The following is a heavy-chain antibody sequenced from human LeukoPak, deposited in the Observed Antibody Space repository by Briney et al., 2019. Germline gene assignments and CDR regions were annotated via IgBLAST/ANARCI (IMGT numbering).Heavy chain of an antibody. CDR1: GFTFSSYS. Sequence: PGRSLRLSCAASGFTFSSYSMHWVRQAPGKRLEWVAFIRYDGSNKYYADSVKGRFTISRDNSKNTLYLQMNSLRAEDTAVYYCAKDGTTAMVLDYWGQGTLVTVSS. D-gene: IGHD5-18*01. CDR3: AKDGTTAMVLDY. J-gene: IGHJ4*02. V-gene: IGHV3-30*02. CDR2: IRYDGSNK.